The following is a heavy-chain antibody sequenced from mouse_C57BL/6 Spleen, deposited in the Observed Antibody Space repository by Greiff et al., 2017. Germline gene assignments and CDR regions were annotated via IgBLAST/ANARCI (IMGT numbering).Heavy chain of an antibody. CDR1: GYTFTDYN. Sequence: EVQLQQSGPELVKPGASVKMSCKASGYTFTDYNMHWVKQSHGKSLEWIGYINPNNGGTSYNQKFKGKATLTVNKSSSTAYMELRSLTSEDSAVYYCAHDGYSAWFAYWGQGTLVTVSA. CDR2: INPNNGGT. D-gene: IGHD2-3*01. V-gene: IGHV1-22*01. CDR3: AHDGYSAWFAY. J-gene: IGHJ3*01.